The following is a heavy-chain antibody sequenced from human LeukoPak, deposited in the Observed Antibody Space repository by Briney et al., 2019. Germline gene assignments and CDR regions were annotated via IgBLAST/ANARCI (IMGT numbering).Heavy chain of an antibody. J-gene: IGHJ4*02. D-gene: IGHD3-10*01. CDR3: ASPGLTYYGSGSYLAY. V-gene: IGHV4-59*01. Sequence: SETLSLTCTVSGGSISSYYWSWIRQPPGKGLEWIGYIYYSGSTNYNPSLKSRVTISVDTSKNQFSLKLSSVTAADTAVYYCASPGLTYYGSGSYLAYWGQGTLVTVSS. CDR2: IYYSGST. CDR1: GGSISSYY.